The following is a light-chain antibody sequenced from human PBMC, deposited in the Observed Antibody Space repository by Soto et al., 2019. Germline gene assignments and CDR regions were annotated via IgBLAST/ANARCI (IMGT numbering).Light chain of an antibody. Sequence: QSVLTQPPSVSAAPGQKVTISCSGSSSNIGSNYVSWYQHLPGTAPKLLIYDNNKRPSGIPDRFSGSKSGTSATLGITGLQTGDEAHYYCGTWDRSLSAMVFGGGTKLTVL. J-gene: IGLJ2*01. CDR1: SSNIGSNY. CDR2: DNN. V-gene: IGLV1-51*01. CDR3: GTWDRSLSAMV.